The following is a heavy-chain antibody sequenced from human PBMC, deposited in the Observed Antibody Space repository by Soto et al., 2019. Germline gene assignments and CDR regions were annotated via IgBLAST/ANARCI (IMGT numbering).Heavy chain of an antibody. D-gene: IGHD2-2*01. V-gene: IGHV1-69*02. CDR1: ICMFSSYT. Sequence: QVQLVQSGDEVKKPGSSVKVSCEVSICMFSSYTISWVRQAPGQGLEWMGSIFPLLGVADFAQKFQGRLTMNADTSNSTPYMELSSLRAEDTAVYYCARAGESGVVVPAAMSDDPVAGWGQATMATFSS. J-gene: IGHJ3*01. CDR2: IFPLLGVA. CDR3: ARAGESGVVVPAAMSDDPVAG.